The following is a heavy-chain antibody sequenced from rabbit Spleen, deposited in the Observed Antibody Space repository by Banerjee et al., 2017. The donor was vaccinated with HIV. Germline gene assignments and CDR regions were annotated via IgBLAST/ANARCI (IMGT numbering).Heavy chain of an antibody. Sequence: QSLEESGGDLVKPGASLTLTCTASGFSFSSSYYMCWVRQAPGKGLEWITCIHPTRSGDNHYANWAKGRLTISKISSTTVTLQMTSLTAADTATYFCARDLTGVIGWNFYLWGPGTLVTVS. CDR2: IHPTRSGDN. D-gene: IGHD1-1*01. V-gene: IGHV1S40*01. J-gene: IGHJ4*01. CDR3: ARDLTGVIGWNFYL. CDR1: GFSFSSSYY.